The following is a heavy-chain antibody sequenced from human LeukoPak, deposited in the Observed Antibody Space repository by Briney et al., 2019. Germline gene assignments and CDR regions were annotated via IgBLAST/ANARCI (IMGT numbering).Heavy chain of an antibody. CDR2: IWYDGSNK. CDR3: AREVAYSSFFEAFDI. Sequence: PGRSLTLSCEASGISFNDYGMHWVRQAPGKGLEWVAMIWYDGSNKHYADSVKGRFTISRDNSKNTLYLQMNSLRAEDTAVYYCAREVAYSSFFEAFDIWGQGTMVTVSS. J-gene: IGHJ3*02. CDR1: GISFNDYG. D-gene: IGHD6-6*01. V-gene: IGHV3-33*01.